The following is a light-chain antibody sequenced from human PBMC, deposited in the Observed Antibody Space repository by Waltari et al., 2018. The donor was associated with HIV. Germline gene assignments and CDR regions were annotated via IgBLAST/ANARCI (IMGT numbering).Light chain of an antibody. J-gene: IGKJ1*01. V-gene: IGKV1-5*03. CDR2: KAS. CDR1: QSIGSW. CDR3: QQYKSYFAWT. Sequence: DIQMTQSPSTLSASVGDRVTITCRASQSIGSWLAWYQQKSGKAPKLLLYKASSLERGVPSRFSGSGSGTEFTLIISSLQPDDLATYYCQQYKSYFAWTFGQGTKVEIK.